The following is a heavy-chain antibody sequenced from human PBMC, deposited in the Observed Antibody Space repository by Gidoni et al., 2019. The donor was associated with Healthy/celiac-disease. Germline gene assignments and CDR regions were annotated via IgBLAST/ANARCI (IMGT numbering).Heavy chain of an antibody. Sequence: EVQLVESGGGFIQPGGSLRLSCAASGFPVSSNYMSWVRQAPGKGLEWVSVIYSGGSTYYADSVKGRFTISRDNSKNTLYLQMNSLRAEDTAVYYCARGAGYCGGDCYLGWGQGTLVTVSS. CDR1: GFPVSSNY. J-gene: IGHJ4*02. V-gene: IGHV3-53*01. CDR2: IYSGGST. D-gene: IGHD2-21*01. CDR3: ARGAGYCGGDCYLG.